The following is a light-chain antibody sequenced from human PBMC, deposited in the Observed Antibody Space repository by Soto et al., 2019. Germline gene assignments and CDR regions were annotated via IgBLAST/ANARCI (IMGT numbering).Light chain of an antibody. V-gene: IGLV2-14*01. Sequence: QSALTQPASVSGSPGQSITISCTGTSSDVGGYNYVSWYQQHPGKAPKLMIYEVSNRPSGVSNRFSGSKSGNTASLTISGLQAEDEADYYCSSYTSSSTSHVVFGGGTKLNVL. J-gene: IGLJ2*01. CDR3: SSYTSSSTSHVV. CDR1: SSDVGGYNY. CDR2: EVS.